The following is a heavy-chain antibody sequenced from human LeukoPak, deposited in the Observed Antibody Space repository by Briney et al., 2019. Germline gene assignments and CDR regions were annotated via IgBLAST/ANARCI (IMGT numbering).Heavy chain of an antibody. V-gene: IGHV3-21*01. CDR3: ARDQTSVAGTTYNWFDP. Sequence: GGSLRLSCAASGFTFSSYSMNWIRQAPGKGLEWVSSISGSSSYIYYADSVKGRFTISRANAKNSLYLQMNSLRAEDTAVYYCARDQTSVAGTTYNWFDPWGQGTQVTVSS. CDR1: GFTFSSYS. J-gene: IGHJ5*02. D-gene: IGHD6-19*01. CDR2: ISGSSSYI.